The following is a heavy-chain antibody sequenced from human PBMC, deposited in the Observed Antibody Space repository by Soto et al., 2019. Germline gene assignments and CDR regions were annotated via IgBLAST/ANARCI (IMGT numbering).Heavy chain of an antibody. D-gene: IGHD4-17*01. CDR3: ARDRPDSPENYYGFDY. CDR2: IKNDGTST. V-gene: IGHV3-74*01. Sequence: GGSLRLSCAASGFTFSSHWMHWVRQAPGKGLVWVSRIKNDGTSTGYADFVKGRFTISRDNAKNTLYLQMNSLRVEDTAMYYCARDRPDSPENYYGFDYWGQGTLVTVSS. J-gene: IGHJ4*02. CDR1: GFTFSSHW.